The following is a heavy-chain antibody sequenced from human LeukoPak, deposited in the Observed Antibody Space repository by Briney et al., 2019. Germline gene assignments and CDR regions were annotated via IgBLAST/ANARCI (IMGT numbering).Heavy chain of an antibody. Sequence: PGRSLRLSCAASGFTFSSYGMHWVRQAPGKGLEWVAVISYDGSNKYYADSVKGRFTISRDNSKNTLYLQMNSLRAEDTAVYYCARGQELYDFWSGYAGDAFDIWGQGTMVTVSS. CDR3: ARGQELYDFWSGYAGDAFDI. J-gene: IGHJ3*02. CDR2: ISYDGSNK. D-gene: IGHD3-3*01. CDR1: GFTFSSYG. V-gene: IGHV3-30*03.